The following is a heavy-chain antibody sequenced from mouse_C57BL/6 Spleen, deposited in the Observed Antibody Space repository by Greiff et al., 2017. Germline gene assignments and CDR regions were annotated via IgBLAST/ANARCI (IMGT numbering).Heavy chain of an antibody. CDR3: ASSTGTRAMDD. J-gene: IGHJ4*01. Sequence: VQLQQPGAELVMPGASVKLSCKASGYTFTSYWMHWVKQRPGQGLEWIGEIDPSDSYTNYNQKFKGKSTLTVDKSSSTAYMQLSSLTSEDSAVYYCASSTGTRAMDDWGQGTSVTVSS. D-gene: IGHD4-1*02. V-gene: IGHV1-69*01. CDR2: IDPSDSYT. CDR1: GYTFTSYW.